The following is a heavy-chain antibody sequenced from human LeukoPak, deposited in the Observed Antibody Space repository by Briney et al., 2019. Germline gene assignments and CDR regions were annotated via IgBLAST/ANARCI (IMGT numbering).Heavy chain of an antibody. Sequence: GGSLRLSCAASGFIFSEYWTNWVRQAPGKGLEWVTNIKQDGSEKYYVDSVKGRFTISRDNAKNSLYLQMNSLRAEDTAVYYCARGGGNFDYWGQGTLVTVSS. CDR2: IKQDGSEK. CDR3: ARGGGNFDY. CDR1: GFIFSEYW. V-gene: IGHV3-7*04. J-gene: IGHJ4*02. D-gene: IGHD3-16*01.